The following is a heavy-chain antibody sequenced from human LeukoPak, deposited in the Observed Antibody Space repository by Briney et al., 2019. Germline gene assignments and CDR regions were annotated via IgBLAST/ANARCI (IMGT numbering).Heavy chain of an antibody. V-gene: IGHV1-2*02. J-gene: IGHJ4*02. Sequence: ASVKVSCKASGYTFTGYYIHWVRRAPGQGLEWMGWSSPNSGGTNYAQKFQGRVTMTRDTSISTAYMELSRLRSDDTAVYYCARDVGEYCSSTNCYASDYWGQGTLVTVSS. CDR2: SSPNSGGT. D-gene: IGHD2-2*01. CDR1: GYTFTGYY. CDR3: ARDVGEYCSSTNCYASDY.